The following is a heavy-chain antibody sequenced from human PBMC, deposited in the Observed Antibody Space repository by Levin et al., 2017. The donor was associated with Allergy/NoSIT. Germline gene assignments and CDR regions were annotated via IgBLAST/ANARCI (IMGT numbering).Heavy chain of an antibody. Sequence: SGPTLVKPTQTLTLTCTFSGFSLSTSGVGVGWIRQPPGKALEWLALIYWDDDKSYSPSLKSRLTITKDTSKDQVVLTMTNLDPVDTATYYCARGYCTTSRCYSFDYWGQGTLVTVSS. J-gene: IGHJ4*02. V-gene: IGHV2-5*02. CDR1: GFSLSTSGVG. CDR3: ARGYCTTSRCYSFDY. D-gene: IGHD2-2*02. CDR2: IYWDDDK.